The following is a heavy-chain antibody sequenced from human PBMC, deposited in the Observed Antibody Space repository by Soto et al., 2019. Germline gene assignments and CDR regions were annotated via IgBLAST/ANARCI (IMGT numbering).Heavy chain of an antibody. Sequence: NLSLTCTVSGGSISSGGSYWSWIGQDPGKGLAWIGEIYYSGSTYYNPSLKIGVTISVDTSKNQFSLKLSSVTAAGTAVYYCARGYRDESGAFDIWGQGTMATVSP. V-gene: IGHV4-31*03. CDR2: IYYSGST. CDR1: GGSISSGGSY. J-gene: IGHJ3*02. D-gene: IGHD1-26*01. CDR3: ARGYRDESGAFDI.